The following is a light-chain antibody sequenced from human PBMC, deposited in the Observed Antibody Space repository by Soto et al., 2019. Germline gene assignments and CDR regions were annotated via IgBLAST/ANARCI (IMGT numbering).Light chain of an antibody. J-gene: IGKJ4*01. Sequence: EIVLTQSPATLSLSPGERATLSCRASQRVSSYLAWYQQKPGQAPRLLIYDASNRATGIPARFSGSGSGTDVTLTISSLEPDDFAVYYCQQRSDWPSTFGGGTKVQIK. CDR3: QQRSDWPST. CDR1: QRVSSY. V-gene: IGKV3-11*01. CDR2: DAS.